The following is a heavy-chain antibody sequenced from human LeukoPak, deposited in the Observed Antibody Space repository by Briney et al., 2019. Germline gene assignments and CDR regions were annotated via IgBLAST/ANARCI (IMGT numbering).Heavy chain of an antibody. CDR1: GFTFSSYW. Sequence: GGSLRLSCAASGFTFSSYWMSWVRQAPGKGLEWVANIKEDGSEENYVDSVKGRLTISRDNAKNSVYLQMNSLRAEDTAVYYCARDRGYSTFDIWGQGTMVTVSS. CDR3: ARDRGYSTFDI. CDR2: IKEDGSEE. D-gene: IGHD5-18*01. V-gene: IGHV3-7*05. J-gene: IGHJ3*02.